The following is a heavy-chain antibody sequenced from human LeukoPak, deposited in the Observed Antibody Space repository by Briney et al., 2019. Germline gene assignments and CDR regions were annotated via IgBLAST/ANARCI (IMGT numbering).Heavy chain of an antibody. CDR2: INPNSGGT. D-gene: IGHD3-10*01. CDR3: ARGSPLYYYYYMDV. CDR1: GYTFTGYY. J-gene: IGHJ6*03. V-gene: IGHV1-2*02. Sequence: GASVKVSCKASGYTFTGYYMHWVRQAPGQGLEWMGWINPNSGGTNYAQKFQGRVTMTRDTSISTAYMELSRLRSDDTAVYYCARGSPLYYYYYMDVWGKGTTVTISS.